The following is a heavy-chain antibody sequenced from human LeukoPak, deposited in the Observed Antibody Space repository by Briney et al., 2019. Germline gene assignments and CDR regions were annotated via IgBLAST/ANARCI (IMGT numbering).Heavy chain of an antibody. CDR1: GGSISSYY. D-gene: IGHD3-22*01. Sequence: SETLSLTCTVSGGSISSYYWSWIRQPPGKGLEWIGYIYYSGSTNYNPSLKSRVTISVDTSKNQFSLKLSSVTAADTAVYYRGGGDDYDSSGYFDYWGQGTLVTVSS. J-gene: IGHJ4*02. CDR3: GGGDDYDSSGYFDY. V-gene: IGHV4-59*01. CDR2: IYYSGST.